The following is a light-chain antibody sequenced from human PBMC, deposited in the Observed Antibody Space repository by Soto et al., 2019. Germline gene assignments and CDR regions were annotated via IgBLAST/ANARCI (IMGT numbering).Light chain of an antibody. CDR2: GVS. J-gene: IGKJ5*01. CDR1: QSVSSSY. Sequence: EIVLTQSPGTLSLSPGERATLSCRASQSVSSSYLAWYQQKPGQAPRLLIYGVSSRATGIPDRFSGSGSGTDFTLTISRLEPEDFAVYYCQQYHNSPQVTFGQGTRLEIK. CDR3: QQYHNSPQVT. V-gene: IGKV3-20*01.